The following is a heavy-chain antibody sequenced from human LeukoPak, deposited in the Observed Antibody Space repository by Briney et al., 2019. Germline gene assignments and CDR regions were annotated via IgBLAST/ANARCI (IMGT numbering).Heavy chain of an antibody. J-gene: IGHJ3*02. CDR1: GFTFGDYA. CDR2: ISSSSSTI. V-gene: IGHV3-48*01. D-gene: IGHD6-13*01. Sequence: PGGSLRLSCTASGFTFGDYAMSWFRQAPGKGLEWVSYISSSSSTIYYADSVKGRLTISRDNAKKSLYLQMNSLRADDTAVYYCASQQQLSAFDTWGQGTMVTVSS. CDR3: ASQQQLSAFDT.